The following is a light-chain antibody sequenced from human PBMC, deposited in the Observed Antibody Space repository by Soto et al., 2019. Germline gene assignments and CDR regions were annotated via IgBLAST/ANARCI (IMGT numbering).Light chain of an antibody. CDR3: HQYNSYSRT. J-gene: IGKJ1*01. CDR1: QSIDTW. Sequence: DIQLTQSPSTLAASVGDRVTITCRASQSIDTWLAWYQFKPGKAPKLLIYDASTLESGVPSRFSGSASGTEFTLTISSLQADDFATYYCHQYNSYSRTFCQGTKVEIK. CDR2: DAS. V-gene: IGKV1-5*01.